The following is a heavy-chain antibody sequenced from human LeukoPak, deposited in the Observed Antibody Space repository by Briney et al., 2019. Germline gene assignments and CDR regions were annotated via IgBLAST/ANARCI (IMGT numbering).Heavy chain of an antibody. V-gene: IGHV3-48*02. Sequence: GGSLRPSCAASGFTFRSYSMNWVRQAPGKGLEWVSYITSGSSPIYYADSVKGRFTISRDNAKNSLYLQMNSLRDEDTAVYYCARRAYGDDSFDYWGQGTLVTVSS. CDR3: ARRAYGDDSFDY. D-gene: IGHD4-17*01. J-gene: IGHJ4*02. CDR1: GFTFRSYS. CDR2: ITSGSSPI.